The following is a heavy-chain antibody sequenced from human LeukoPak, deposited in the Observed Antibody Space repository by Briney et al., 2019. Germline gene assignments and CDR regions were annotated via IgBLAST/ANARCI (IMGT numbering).Heavy chain of an antibody. CDR3: AKGAAEYYGSGPPEWFTYYYYMDV. V-gene: IGHV3-23*01. CDR2: ISGSGGST. D-gene: IGHD3-10*01. Sequence: GGSLRLSCAASGFTFSSYGMSWVRQAPGKGLEWVSAISGSGGSTYYADSVKGRFTISRDNSKNTLYLQMNSLRAEDTAVYYCAKGAAEYYGSGPPEWFTYYYYMDVWGKGTTVTISS. J-gene: IGHJ6*03. CDR1: GFTFSSYG.